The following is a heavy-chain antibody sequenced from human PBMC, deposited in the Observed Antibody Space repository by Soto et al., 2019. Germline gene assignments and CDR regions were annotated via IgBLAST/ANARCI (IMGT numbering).Heavy chain of an antibody. D-gene: IGHD5-12*01. CDR3: AGRDGYNDRAFDI. J-gene: IGHJ3*02. Sequence: AGTLTLTCAASGVTISSYEMNWVRQAPGKGLQGVTYISSSGSTIYYADSVKGRFTISRDNAKNSLYLQMNSLRAEDTAVYYCAGRDGYNDRAFDIWGQGTMVTVSS. CDR1: GVTISSYE. CDR2: ISSSGSTI. V-gene: IGHV3-48*03.